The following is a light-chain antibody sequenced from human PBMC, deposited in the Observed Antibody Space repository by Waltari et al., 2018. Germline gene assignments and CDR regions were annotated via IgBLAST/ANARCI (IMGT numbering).Light chain of an antibody. J-gene: IGKJ4*01. CDR2: AAS. CDR3: QQSYSTPHT. Sequence: DIQMTQSPSSLSASVGDRVTITCRASQSISSYLNWYQQKPGKAPKLLIYAASSVQSGVPSRFSGSGSGTDFTLTISSLQPEDFATYYCQQSYSTPHTFVGGTKVEIK. CDR1: QSISSY. V-gene: IGKV1-39*01.